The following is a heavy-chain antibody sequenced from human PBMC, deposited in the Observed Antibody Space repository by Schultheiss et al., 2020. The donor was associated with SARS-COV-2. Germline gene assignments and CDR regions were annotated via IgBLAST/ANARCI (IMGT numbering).Heavy chain of an antibody. CDR1: GFTFSSYE. CDR3: AGTLAARPSWFDP. D-gene: IGHD6-6*01. Sequence: GGSLRLSCAASGFTFSSYEMNWVRQAPGKGLEWVAVISYDGSNKYYADSVKGRFTISRDNAKNSLYLQMNSLRAEDTAVYYCAGTLAARPSWFDPWGQGTLVTAPQ. J-gene: IGHJ5*02. CDR2: ISYDGSNK. V-gene: IGHV3-30*03.